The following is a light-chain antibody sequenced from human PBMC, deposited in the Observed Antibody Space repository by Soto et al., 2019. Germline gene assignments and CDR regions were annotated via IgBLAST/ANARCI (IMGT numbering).Light chain of an antibody. CDR2: GAS. J-gene: IGKJ1*01. V-gene: IGKV3-20*01. CDR3: QHYGSSPWT. Sequence: EIVLTQSPGTLSLSPGERATLSCRASQSVSSSYLAWYQQKPGQAPRLLIYGASSRATGIPDRFSGSGSGTDFTLTSSRLEPEDFAVYYWQHYGSSPWTFGQGTKVEIK. CDR1: QSVSSSY.